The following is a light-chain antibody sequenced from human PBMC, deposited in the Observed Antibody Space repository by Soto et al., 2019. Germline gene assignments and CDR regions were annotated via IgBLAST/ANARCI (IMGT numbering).Light chain of an antibody. Sequence: QSAVTQPASVSGSPGQSITISCTGTSSDVGGYNYVSWYQQHPDKAPKLLIFDVRSRPSGISNRFSGSKSGNTASLTIAGLQAADGADYYCSSYTDSGALVFGGGTKLTVL. CDR1: SSDVGGYNY. CDR3: SSYTDSGALV. V-gene: IGLV2-14*03. J-gene: IGLJ3*02. CDR2: DVR.